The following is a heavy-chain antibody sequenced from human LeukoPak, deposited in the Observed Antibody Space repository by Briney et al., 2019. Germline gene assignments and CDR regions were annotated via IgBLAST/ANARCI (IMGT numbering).Heavy chain of an antibody. Sequence: PSETLSLTCTVSGGSISSYYWSWIRQPPGKGLEWIGYIYYSGSTNYNPSLKSRVTISVDTSKNQFSLKLSSVTAADTAVYYCARVRTMIVAEIDYWGQGTLVTVSS. CDR3: ARVRTMIVAEIDY. V-gene: IGHV4-59*01. CDR2: IYYSGST. J-gene: IGHJ4*02. CDR1: GGSISSYY. D-gene: IGHD3-22*01.